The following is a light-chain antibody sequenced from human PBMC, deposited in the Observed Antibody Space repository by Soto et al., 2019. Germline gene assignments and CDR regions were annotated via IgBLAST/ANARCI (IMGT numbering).Light chain of an antibody. Sequence: DIQITQSPSSLSASVGDRVTITCRASQSISSYLNWYQQKPGKAPKLLIYAASSLQSGVPSRFSGSGSGTDFTLTISSLQPEDFATYYCQQSYSTSSITFGQGTRLEIK. J-gene: IGKJ5*01. CDR2: AAS. CDR3: QQSYSTSSIT. CDR1: QSISSY. V-gene: IGKV1-39*01.